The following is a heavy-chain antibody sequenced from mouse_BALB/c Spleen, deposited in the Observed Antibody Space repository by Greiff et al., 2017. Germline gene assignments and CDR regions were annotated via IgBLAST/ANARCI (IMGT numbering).Heavy chain of an antibody. J-gene: IGHJ3*01. V-gene: IGHV3-2*02. CDR2: ISYSGST. CDR3: ARSAYYRYDWFAY. D-gene: IGHD2-14*01. Sequence: EVKLMESGPGLVKPSQSLSLTCTVTGYSITSDYAWNWIRQFPGNKLEWMGYISYSGSTSYNPSLKSRISITRDTTKNQFFLQLNSVTTEDTATYYCARSAYYRYDWFAYWGQGTLVTVSA. CDR1: GYSITSDYA.